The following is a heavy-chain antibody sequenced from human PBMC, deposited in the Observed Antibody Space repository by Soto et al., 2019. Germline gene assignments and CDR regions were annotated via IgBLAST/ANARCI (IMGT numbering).Heavy chain of an antibody. V-gene: IGHV3-23*01. CDR2: IDSVSHNS. J-gene: IGHJ4*02. D-gene: IGHD3-9*01. CDR3: AKRTGYYFDF. CDR1: GFTFNTYS. Sequence: PGGSLRLSCAASGFTFNTYSMNWVRQAPGKGLEWVSSIDSVSHNSYYPDSVRGRFTISRDNSKNTLYLQMNSLRVEDTAVYFCAKRTGYYFDFWGQGTPVTVSS.